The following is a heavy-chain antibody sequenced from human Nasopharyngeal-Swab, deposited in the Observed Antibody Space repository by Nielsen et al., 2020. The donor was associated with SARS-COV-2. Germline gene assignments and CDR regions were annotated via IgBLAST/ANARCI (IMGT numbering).Heavy chain of an antibody. CDR3: ARDGRGKDFDY. Sequence: GGSLRLSCAASGFSLSSYCMTWVRQAPGKGLEWVSTISGGGGSTYYADSVTGRFTISKDNSENMLYLQINSLRVEDTAVYYCARDGRGKDFDYWGQGTLVTVSS. CDR1: GFSLSSYC. J-gene: IGHJ4*02. D-gene: IGHD3-16*01. CDR2: ISGGGGST. V-gene: IGHV3-23*01.